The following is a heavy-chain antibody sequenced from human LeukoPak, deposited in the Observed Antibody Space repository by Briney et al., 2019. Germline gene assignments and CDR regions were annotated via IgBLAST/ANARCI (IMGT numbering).Heavy chain of an antibody. CDR3: ARIIVDTAMVSWYFDL. J-gene: IGHJ2*01. CDR1: GGSISSYY. CDR2: IYYSGST. Sequence: SETLSHTCTVSGGSISSYYWSWIRQPPGKGLEWIGYIYYSGSTNYNPSLKSRVTISVDTSKNQFFLKLSSVTAADTAVYYCARIIVDTAMVSWYFDLWGRGTLVTVSS. V-gene: IGHV4-59*01. D-gene: IGHD5-18*01.